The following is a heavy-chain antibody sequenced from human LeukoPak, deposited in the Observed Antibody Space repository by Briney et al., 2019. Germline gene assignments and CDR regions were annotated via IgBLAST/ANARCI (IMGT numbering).Heavy chain of an antibody. V-gene: IGHV3-9*01. Sequence: GGSLRLSCAASGFTFDDYAMHWVRQAPGKGLEWVSGISWNSGSIGYADSVKGRFTISRDNAKNSLYLQMNSLRAEDTAVYYCARDHGDYLPRDDAFDIWGQGTMVTVSS. CDR2: ISWNSGSI. CDR3: ARDHGDYLPRDDAFDI. D-gene: IGHD4-17*01. J-gene: IGHJ3*02. CDR1: GFTFDDYA.